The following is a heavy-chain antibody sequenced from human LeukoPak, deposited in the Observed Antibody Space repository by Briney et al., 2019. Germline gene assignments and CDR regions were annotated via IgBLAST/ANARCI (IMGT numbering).Heavy chain of an antibody. V-gene: IGHV3-13*01. Sequence: GGSLRLSCAASGFTFSSFDMHWVRQPTGQGLEWVSTIGTASDTYYPGSVEGRFTLSRDNAKNSLYLQMNSLTAGATAVYYCARGPPRGKYYYMDVWGKGTTVTVSS. D-gene: IGHD1-1*01. CDR1: GFTFSSFD. CDR3: ARGPPRGKYYYMDV. CDR2: IGTASDT. J-gene: IGHJ6*03.